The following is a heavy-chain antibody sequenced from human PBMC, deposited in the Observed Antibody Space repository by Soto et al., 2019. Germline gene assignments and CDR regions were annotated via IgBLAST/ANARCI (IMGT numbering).Heavy chain of an antibody. Sequence: EVQLVESGGDLVQPGGSLRLSCAGSGFILNSFSMNWVRQAPGKGLEWVSYISSSRTTIYYADSVRGRFTISRDDAKNSLFLQMSSLRDDDTAVYYGVRGRSDSLMDVWGQGTTVTVSS. D-gene: IGHD2-15*01. V-gene: IGHV3-48*02. CDR1: GFILNSFS. CDR2: ISSSRTTI. CDR3: VRGRSDSLMDV. J-gene: IGHJ6*02.